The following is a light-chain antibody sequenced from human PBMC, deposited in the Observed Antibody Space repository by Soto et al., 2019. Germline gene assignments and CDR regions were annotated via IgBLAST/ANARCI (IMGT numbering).Light chain of an antibody. CDR1: QRVTNNF. Sequence: IVLTQSPGTLSLSPGEKATLSCGASQRVTNNFLAWYQQNPGQAPRLLIYVASSRATGVPDRFSGSGSGTDFTLTISRLEPGDFAVYYCQQYGTPLFTFGPGTKVDIK. CDR3: QQYGTPLFT. CDR2: VAS. V-gene: IGKV3-20*01. J-gene: IGKJ3*01.